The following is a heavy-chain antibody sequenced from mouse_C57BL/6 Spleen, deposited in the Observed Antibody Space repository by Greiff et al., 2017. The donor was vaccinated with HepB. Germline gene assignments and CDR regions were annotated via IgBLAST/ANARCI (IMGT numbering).Heavy chain of an antibody. CDR1: GFTFSSYA. CDR2: ISDGGSYT. D-gene: IGHD2-10*02. J-gene: IGHJ3*01. Sequence: EVQGVESGGGLVKPGGSLKLSCAASGFTFSSYAMSWVRQTPEKRLEWVATISDGGSYTYYPDNVKGRFTISRDNAKNNLYLQMSHLKSEDTAMYYCARRVSRGFAYWGQGTLVTVSA. V-gene: IGHV5-4*01. CDR3: ARRVSRGFAY.